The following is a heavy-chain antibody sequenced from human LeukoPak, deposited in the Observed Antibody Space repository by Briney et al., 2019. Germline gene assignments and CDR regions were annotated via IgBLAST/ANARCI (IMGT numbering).Heavy chain of an antibody. CDR3: ARRATMLAGGYFDY. J-gene: IGHJ4*02. Sequence: PSETLSLNCTVPGGSISSYYWSWIRQTPGKGLEWIGYIYASGSTTYNPSLKSRVTISIDTSKNQFSLKLSPVTAADTAVYYCARRATMLAGGYFDYWGQGTLVSVSS. V-gene: IGHV4-4*09. CDR1: GGSISSYY. D-gene: IGHD5-12*01. CDR2: IYASGST.